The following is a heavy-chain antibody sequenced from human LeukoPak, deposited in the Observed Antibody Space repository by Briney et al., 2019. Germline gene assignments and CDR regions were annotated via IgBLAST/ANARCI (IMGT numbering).Heavy chain of an antibody. Sequence: SQTLSLTCAISGDSVSSNSAAWNWIRQSPSRGLEWLGRTYYRSKWYNDYAVSVKSRITINPDTSKNQFSLQLNSVTPEDTAVYYCARDLVPHRGYSYDPRGYFDYWGQGTLVTVSS. J-gene: IGHJ4*02. CDR3: ARDLVPHRGYSYDPRGYFDY. V-gene: IGHV6-1*01. CDR2: TYYRSKWYN. CDR1: GDSVSSNSAA. D-gene: IGHD5-18*01.